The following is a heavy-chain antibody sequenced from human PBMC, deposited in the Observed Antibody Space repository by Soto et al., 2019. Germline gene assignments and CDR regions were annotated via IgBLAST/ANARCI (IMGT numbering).Heavy chain of an antibody. D-gene: IGHD3-10*01. Sequence: ASETLSLTCTVSGGSISSYYWSWIRQPPGKGLEWIGYIYYSGSTNYNPSLKSRVTISVDTSKNQFSLKLSSVTAADTAVYYCARDRGTMVRGVINPEYYFDYWGQGTLVTVSS. J-gene: IGHJ4*02. CDR2: IYYSGST. CDR3: ARDRGTMVRGVINPEYYFDY. V-gene: IGHV4-59*01. CDR1: GGSISSYY.